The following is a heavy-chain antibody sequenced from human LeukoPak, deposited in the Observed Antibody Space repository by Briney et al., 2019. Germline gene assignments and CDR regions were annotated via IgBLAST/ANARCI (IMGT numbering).Heavy chain of an antibody. CDR1: GFTFSTYS. CDR3: AELGITMIGGV. V-gene: IGHV3-21*01. J-gene: IGHJ6*04. Sequence: GGSLRLSCAASGFTFSTYSMNWVRQAPGKGLEWVSSISSSSSHLYYADSVKGRFTISRDNAKNSLYLQMNSLRAEDTAVYYCAELGITMIGGVWGKGTTVTISS. D-gene: IGHD3-10*02. CDR2: ISSSSSHL.